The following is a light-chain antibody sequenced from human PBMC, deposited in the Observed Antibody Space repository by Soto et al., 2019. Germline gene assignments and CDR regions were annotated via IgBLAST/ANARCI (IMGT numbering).Light chain of an antibody. Sequence: EILMTQSPATLSVAPGDSATLSCRASRSVDTDLAWYQQKPGQAPRLLVFATSARATGVPDRFRGSRSGTDFTLTISSLQPEDSATYYCHQYYNRSPWTFGQGTKVDI. J-gene: IGKJ1*01. CDR1: RSVDTD. CDR2: ATS. CDR3: HQYYNRSPWT. V-gene: IGKV3-15*01.